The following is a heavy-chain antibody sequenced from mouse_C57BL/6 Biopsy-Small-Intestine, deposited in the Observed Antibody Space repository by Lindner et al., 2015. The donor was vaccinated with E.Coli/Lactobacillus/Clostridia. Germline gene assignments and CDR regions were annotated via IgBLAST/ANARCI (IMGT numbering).Heavy chain of an antibody. Sequence: VQLQESGGGLVKPGGSLKLSCAASGFTFSDYGMHWVRQAPEKGLEWVAYISSGRSTIYYADTVKGRFTISRDNAKNTLFLQMTSLRSEDTAMYYCARMGYGYSWFAYWGQGTLVTVSA. CDR3: ARMGYGYSWFAY. J-gene: IGHJ3*01. CDR1: GFTFSDYG. V-gene: IGHV5-17*01. CDR2: ISSGRSTI. D-gene: IGHD2-2*01.